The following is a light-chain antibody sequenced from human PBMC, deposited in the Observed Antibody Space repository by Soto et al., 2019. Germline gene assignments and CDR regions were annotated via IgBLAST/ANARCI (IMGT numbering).Light chain of an antibody. J-gene: IGLJ2*01. CDR1: SSDVGAYNY. CDR2: DVS. Sequence: QSALTQPASVSGSPGQSIAISCTGTSSDVGAYNYVSWYQQHPGKAPKLIIYDVSNRPSGVSNRFSGSKSGNTASLTISGLQAEDEADYYGSSKKTGSPLGVFGGGTKLTVL. V-gene: IGLV2-14*01. CDR3: SSKKTGSPLGV.